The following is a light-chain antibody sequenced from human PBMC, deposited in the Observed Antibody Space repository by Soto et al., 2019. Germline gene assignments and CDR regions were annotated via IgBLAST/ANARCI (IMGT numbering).Light chain of an antibody. Sequence: VLTQPPSVSAAPGQKVTISCSGSSSNIGNNYVSWYQQLPGTAPKLLIYDNNKRPSGIPDRFSGSKSGTSATLGITGLQTGDESDYYCGTWDSSLSAYVFGTGTMVTVL. CDR2: DNN. J-gene: IGLJ1*01. V-gene: IGLV1-51*01. CDR1: SSNIGNNY. CDR3: GTWDSSLSAYV.